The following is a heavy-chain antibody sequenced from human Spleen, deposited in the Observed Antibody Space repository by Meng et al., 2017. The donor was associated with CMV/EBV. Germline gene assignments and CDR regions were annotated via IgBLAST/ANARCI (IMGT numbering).Heavy chain of an antibody. V-gene: IGHV3-23*03. CDR2: MYSGGSST. J-gene: IGHJ4*02. CDR3: AKCSSTSCRYFDY. D-gene: IGHD2-2*01. CDR1: GFAFSNYA. Sequence: GGSLRLSCAASGFAFSNYAMNWVRQAPGKGLEWVSVMYSGGSSTFYADSVQGRFTISRDESKNTLYLQMNSLRAEDTALYYCAKCSSTSCRYFDYWGQGTLVTVSS.